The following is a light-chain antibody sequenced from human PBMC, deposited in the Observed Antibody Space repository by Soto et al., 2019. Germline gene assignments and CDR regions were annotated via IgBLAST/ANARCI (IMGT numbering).Light chain of an antibody. CDR1: QSVSDSY. V-gene: IGKV3-20*01. Sequence: EFVLTQSPGTLSWSPGERATLSCRASQSVSDSYLAWYQQKPGQAPRLLIYASSRATGIPDRFSGSGSGTDFTLTISRLEPEDFAVYYCQHYGTSALFGPGTKVDIK. CDR3: QHYGTSAL. J-gene: IGKJ3*01. CDR2: AS.